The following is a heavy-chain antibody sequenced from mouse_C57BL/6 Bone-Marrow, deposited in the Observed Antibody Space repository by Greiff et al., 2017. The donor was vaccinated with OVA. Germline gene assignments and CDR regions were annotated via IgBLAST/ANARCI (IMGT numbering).Heavy chain of an antibody. V-gene: IGHV1-80*01. D-gene: IGHD1-1*01. Sequence: QVQLQQSGAELVKPGASVKISCKASGYAFSSYWMNWVKHRPGKGLEWIGQIYPGDGDTNYNGKFKGKATLTADKSSSTAYMQLSSLTSEDSAVYFCARFTTVVRYFGYWGKGTTLTVAS. CDR3: ARFTTVVRYFGY. J-gene: IGHJ2*01. CDR1: GYAFSSYW. CDR2: IYPGDGDT.